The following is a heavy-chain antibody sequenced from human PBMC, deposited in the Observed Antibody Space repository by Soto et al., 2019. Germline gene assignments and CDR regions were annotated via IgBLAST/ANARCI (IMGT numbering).Heavy chain of an antibody. CDR2: INAGNGNT. J-gene: IGHJ4*02. CDR3: ARAVAVPADFDY. V-gene: IGHV1-3*01. D-gene: IGHD6-19*01. Sequence: GASVKVSCKASGYTFASYAMHWVRQAPGQRLEWMGWINAGNGNTKYSQNFQGRVTITRDTSASTAYMELSSLRSEDTAVYYCARAVAVPADFDYWGQGTLVTVSS. CDR1: GYTFASYA.